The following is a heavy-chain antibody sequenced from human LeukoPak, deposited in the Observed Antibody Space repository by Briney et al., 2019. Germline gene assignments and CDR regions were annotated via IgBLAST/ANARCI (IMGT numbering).Heavy chain of an antibody. V-gene: IGHV3-30*02. CDR2: IRDDGSSK. Sequence: PGGSLRLSCATSGFTFSTYGMHWVRQAPGKGLEWVAFIRDDGSSKYYADSVKGRFTISRDNSKNTVYLQMHSLRAEDTAFYYCARARRWLQFDFDYWGQGTLVPVSS. J-gene: IGHJ4*02. CDR1: GFTFSTYG. CDR3: ARARRWLQFDFDY. D-gene: IGHD5-24*01.